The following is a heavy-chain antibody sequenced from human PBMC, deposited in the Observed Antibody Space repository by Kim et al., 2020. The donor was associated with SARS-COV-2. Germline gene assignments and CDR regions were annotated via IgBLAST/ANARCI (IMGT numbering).Heavy chain of an antibody. CDR3: ASQVPPMGATKPIYFQH. D-gene: IGHD1-26*01. CDR1: GFTFSSYW. CDR2: IKQDGSEK. Sequence: GGSLRLSCAASGFTFSSYWMSWVRQAPGKGLEWVANIKQDGSEKYYVDSVKGRFTISRDNAKNSLYLQMNSLRAEDTAVYYCASQVPPMGATKPIYFQHWGQGTLVTVSS. J-gene: IGHJ1*01. V-gene: IGHV3-7*01.